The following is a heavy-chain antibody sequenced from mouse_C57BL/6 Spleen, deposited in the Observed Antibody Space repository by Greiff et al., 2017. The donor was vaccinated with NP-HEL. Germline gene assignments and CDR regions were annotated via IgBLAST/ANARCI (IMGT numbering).Heavy chain of an antibody. V-gene: IGHV1-69*01. Sequence: VQLQQPGAELVMPGASVKLSCKASGYTFTSYWMHWVKQRPGQGLEWIGEIDPSDSYTNYNQKFKGKSTLTVDKSSSTAYMQLSSLTSEDSAVYYCAIVTREYAMDYWGQGTSVTVSS. CDR2: IDPSDSYT. CDR1: GYTFTSYW. J-gene: IGHJ4*01. D-gene: IGHD2-5*01. CDR3: AIVTREYAMDY.